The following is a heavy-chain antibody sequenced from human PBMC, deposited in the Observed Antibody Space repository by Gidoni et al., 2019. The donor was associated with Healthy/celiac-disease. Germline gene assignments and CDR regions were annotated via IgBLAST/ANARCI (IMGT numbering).Heavy chain of an antibody. CDR2: INPNSGGT. V-gene: IGHV1-2*02. J-gene: IGHJ2*01. CDR3: ARDLVDAETGSGHIYWYFDL. Sequence: QVQLVQSGAEVKKPGASVKVSCKASGYTFTGYYMHGVRQAPGQGLEWMGWINPNSGGTNYAQKFQGRVTMTRDTSISTAYMELSRLRSDDTAVYYCARDLVDAETGSGHIYWYFDLWGRGTLVTVSS. CDR1: GYTFTGYY. D-gene: IGHD6-19*01.